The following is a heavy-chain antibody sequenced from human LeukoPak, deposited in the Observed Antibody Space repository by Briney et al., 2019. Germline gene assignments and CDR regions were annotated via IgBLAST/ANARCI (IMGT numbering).Heavy chain of an antibody. CDR2: IYYSGST. CDR1: GGSISSSSYY. D-gene: IGHD3-22*01. V-gene: IGHV4-39*07. CDR3: ARDTHYYDSSGYPWFDP. J-gene: IGHJ5*02. Sequence: SETLSLTCTVSGGSISSSSYYWGWIRQPPGKGLEWIGSIYYSGSTYYNPSLKSRVTISVDTSKNQFSLKLSSVTAADTAVYYCARDTHYYDSSGYPWFDPWGQGTPVTVSS.